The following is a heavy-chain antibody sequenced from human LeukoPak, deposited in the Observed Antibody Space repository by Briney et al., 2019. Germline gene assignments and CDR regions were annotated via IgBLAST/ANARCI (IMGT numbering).Heavy chain of an antibody. CDR1: GFTFSSYA. CDR3: ARDPRPLYSSGWNYFDY. J-gene: IGHJ4*02. CDR2: ISYDGSNK. Sequence: GGSLRLSCAASGFTFSSYAMHWVRQAPGKGLEWVAVISYDGSNKYYADSVKGRFTISRDNSKNTLYLQMNSLRAEDTAVYYCARDPRPLYSSGWNYFDYWGQGTLVTVSS. D-gene: IGHD6-19*01. V-gene: IGHV3-30*04.